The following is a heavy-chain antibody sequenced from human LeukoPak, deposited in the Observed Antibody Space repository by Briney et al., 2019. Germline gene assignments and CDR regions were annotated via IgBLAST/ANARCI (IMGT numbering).Heavy chain of an antibody. J-gene: IGHJ4*02. V-gene: IGHV4-4*07. CDR1: GVSLRRYY. CDR3: ARQSDYVDY. Sequence: SETLSLTCTVSGVSLRRYYWSWMRQPSGKRLEWIGRIYTNGSTNYNPSLKSRVTMSVDTSKNQFSLKLSSVTAADTAVYYCARQSDYVDYWGQGTLVTVSS. CDR2: IYTNGST.